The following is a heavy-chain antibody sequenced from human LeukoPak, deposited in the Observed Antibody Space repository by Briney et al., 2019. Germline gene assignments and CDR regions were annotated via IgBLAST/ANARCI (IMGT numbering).Heavy chain of an antibody. V-gene: IGHV3-30*02. Sequence: GGSLRLSCAASGFTFSSYGMHWVRQAPGKGLEWVAFIRYDGSNKYYADSVKGRFTISRDNSKNTLYLQMNSLRAEDTAVYYCAKGMVPAARGWFDPWGQGTLVTVSS. J-gene: IGHJ5*02. CDR2: IRYDGSNK. D-gene: IGHD2-2*01. CDR1: GFTFSSYG. CDR3: AKGMVPAARGWFDP.